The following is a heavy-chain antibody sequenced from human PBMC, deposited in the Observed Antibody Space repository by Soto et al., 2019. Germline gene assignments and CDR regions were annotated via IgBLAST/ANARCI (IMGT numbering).Heavy chain of an antibody. J-gene: IGHJ4*02. D-gene: IGHD2-8*01. Sequence: GGSLRLCCAASGVTFSAYEMNWVRQAPGKGLEWISYISSSGSTIYYADSVKGRFTISRDNTKKSLFLQMNSLRAEDTAVYYCVREAPCTNGVCQFDYWGQGNLVTVSS. CDR1: GVTFSAYE. CDR2: ISSSGSTI. CDR3: VREAPCTNGVCQFDY. V-gene: IGHV3-48*03.